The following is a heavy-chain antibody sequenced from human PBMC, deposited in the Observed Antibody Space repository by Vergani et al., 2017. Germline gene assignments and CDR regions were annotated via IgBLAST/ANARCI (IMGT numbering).Heavy chain of an antibody. D-gene: IGHD3-22*01. CDR1: GFTFSSYW. Sequence: EVQLVESGGGLVQPGGSLRLSCAASGFTFSSYWMSWVRQAPGKGLEWVANIKQDGSEKYYVDSVKGRFTISRDNAKNSLYLQMNSLRAEDTAVYYCARDLISITMIVVNYYYYGMDVWPRDHGHRLL. CDR3: ARDLISITMIVVNYYYYGMDV. J-gene: IGHJ6*02. V-gene: IGHV3-7*03. CDR2: IKQDGSEK.